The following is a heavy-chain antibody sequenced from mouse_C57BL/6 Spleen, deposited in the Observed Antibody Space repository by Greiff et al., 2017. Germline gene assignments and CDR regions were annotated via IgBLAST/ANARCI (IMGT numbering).Heavy chain of an antibody. Sequence: EVKLMESGGGLVKPGGSLKLSCAASGFTFSDYGMHWVRQAPEKGLEWVAYISSGSSTIYYADTVKGRFTISRDNAKNTLFLQMTSLRSEDTAMYYCARKATTVVALDYWGQGTTLTVSS. CDR3: ARKATTVVALDY. J-gene: IGHJ2*01. V-gene: IGHV5-17*01. CDR1: GFTFSDYG. CDR2: ISSGSSTI. D-gene: IGHD1-1*01.